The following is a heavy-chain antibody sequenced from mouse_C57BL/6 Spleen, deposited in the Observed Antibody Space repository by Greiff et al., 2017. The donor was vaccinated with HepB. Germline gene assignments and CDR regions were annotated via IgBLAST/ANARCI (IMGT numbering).Heavy chain of an antibody. CDR3: ARGNDYDDYYAMDY. V-gene: IGHV1-39*01. J-gene: IGHJ4*01. CDR2: INPNYGTT. D-gene: IGHD2-4*01. CDR1: GYSFTDYN. Sequence: VQLKQSGPELVKPGASVKISCKASGYSFTDYNMNWVKQSNGKSLEWIGVINPNYGTTSYNQKFKGKATLTVDQSSSTAYMQLNSLTSEDSAVYYCARGNDYDDYYAMDYWGQGTSVTVSS.